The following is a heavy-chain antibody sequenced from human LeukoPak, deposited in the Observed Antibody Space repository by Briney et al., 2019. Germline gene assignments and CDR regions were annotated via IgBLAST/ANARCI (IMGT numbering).Heavy chain of an antibody. CDR2: IYYSGRT. J-gene: IGHJ4*02. CDR1: GGSLSSGGYY. Sequence: SETLSLTCTVSGGSLSSGGYYWSCIRQHPGNGLEWIGYIYYSGRTYYNPSLKSRVTISVDTSKNQFSLKLSSVTAAGTAVYSCAREGDYGDPAVVDYWGQGTLVTVSS. CDR3: AREGDYGDPAVVDY. D-gene: IGHD4-17*01. V-gene: IGHV4-31*03.